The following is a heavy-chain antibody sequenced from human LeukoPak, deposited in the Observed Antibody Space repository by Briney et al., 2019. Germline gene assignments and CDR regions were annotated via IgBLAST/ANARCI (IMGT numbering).Heavy chain of an antibody. V-gene: IGHV3-21*01. D-gene: IGHD3-10*01. CDR2: IGPSSGDI. J-gene: IGHJ5*02. CDR3: ARDRGARGRGLA. CDR1: GFTFRIYS. Sequence: GGTLRLSCAASGFTFRIYSMNWVRQAPGTGLEWVSSIGPSSGDIYYADSVKGRFTISRDNDKNSLYLQMKSLRAEDTAVYYCARDRGARGRGLAWGQGTQVTVSS.